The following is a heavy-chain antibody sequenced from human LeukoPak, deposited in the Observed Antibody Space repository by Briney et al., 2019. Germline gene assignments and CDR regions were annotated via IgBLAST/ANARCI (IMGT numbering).Heavy chain of an antibody. D-gene: IGHD2-15*01. Sequence: GGSLRLSCAASGFTFSSYSMNWVRQAPGKGLAWVSSISSSSSYIYYADSVKGRFTISRDNAKNSLYLQMNSLRAEDTAVYYCARKDCSGGSCYSDYWGQGTLVTVSS. V-gene: IGHV3-21*01. CDR1: GFTFSSYS. CDR2: ISSSSSYI. J-gene: IGHJ4*02. CDR3: ARKDCSGGSCYSDY.